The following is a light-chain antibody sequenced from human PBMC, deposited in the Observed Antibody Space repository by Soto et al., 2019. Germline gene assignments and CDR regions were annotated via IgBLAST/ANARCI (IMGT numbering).Light chain of an antibody. CDR1: QGIRNF. V-gene: IGKV3-15*01. CDR3: QQRSDWPST. CDR2: GAS. J-gene: IGKJ4*01. Sequence: EIVMTQSPATLSVSPGERATLSCRASQGIRNFLAWYQQKPGQAPRLLISGASTRATGIPARFSGSGSGTDFTLTISSLQSEDFAVYYCQQRSDWPSTFGGGTKVEIK.